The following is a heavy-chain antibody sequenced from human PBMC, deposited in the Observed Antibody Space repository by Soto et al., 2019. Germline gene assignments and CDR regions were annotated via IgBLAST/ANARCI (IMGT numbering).Heavy chain of an antibody. D-gene: IGHD1-1*01. CDR2: ISVFNGYA. CDR3: SKNGTTWFAS. J-gene: IGHJ5*01. CDR1: GYSFHSSG. V-gene: IGHV1-18*01. Sequence: ASVKISCTTSGYSFHSSGISWVRQAPGQGLEWMGWISVFNGYAHYAQKFQGRVIMTADTFTNTAYMELRGLRSDDTAMYYCSKNGTTWFASWGQGTPVTVSS.